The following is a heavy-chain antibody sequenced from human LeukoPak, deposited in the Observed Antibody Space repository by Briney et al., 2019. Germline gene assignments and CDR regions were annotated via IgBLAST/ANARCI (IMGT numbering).Heavy chain of an antibody. J-gene: IGHJ4*02. Sequence: ASVKVSCKASGYTFTGYYMHWVRQAPGQGLEGMGWINPNSGGTDYAQKFQGRVTMTRDTSSSTAYMELSTLRSADTAVYYCARALRLGEFPGGYWGQGTLVTVSS. CDR3: ARALRLGEFPGGY. CDR1: GYTFTGYY. CDR2: INPNSGGT. D-gene: IGHD3-16*01. V-gene: IGHV1-2*02.